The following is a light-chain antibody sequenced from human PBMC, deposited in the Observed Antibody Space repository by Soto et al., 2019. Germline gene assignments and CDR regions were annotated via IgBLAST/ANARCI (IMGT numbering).Light chain of an antibody. V-gene: IGKV3-11*01. Sequence: EIVLTQSPAKLSLSPGESATLSCRASQRITGSISWYQQKPGQAPRLLIYDVANWAFVIQARFSGSRSGTDFPLTITSLEPEDFAVYYCQQCSNCTLTFGGGTRVE. CDR2: DVA. CDR1: QRITGS. J-gene: IGKJ4*01. CDR3: QQCSNCTLT.